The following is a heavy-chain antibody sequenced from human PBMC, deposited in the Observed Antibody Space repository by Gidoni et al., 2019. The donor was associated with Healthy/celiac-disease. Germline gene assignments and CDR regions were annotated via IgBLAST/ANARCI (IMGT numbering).Heavy chain of an antibody. J-gene: IGHJ4*02. CDR1: GFTFSSYG. V-gene: IGHV3-33*01. CDR2: IWYDGSNK. CDR3: ARDNIEYSSSFSFDY. D-gene: IGHD6-6*01. Sequence: QVQLVESGGGVVQPGRSLRLSCAASGFTFSSYGMHWVRQAPGKGLEWVAVIWYDGSNKYYADSVKGRFTISRDNSKNTLYLQMNSLRAEDTAVYYCARDNIEYSSSFSFDYWGQGTLVTVSS.